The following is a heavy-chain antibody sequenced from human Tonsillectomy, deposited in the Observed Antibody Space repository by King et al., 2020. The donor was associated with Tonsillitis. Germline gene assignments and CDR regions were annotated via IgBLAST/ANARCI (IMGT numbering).Heavy chain of an antibody. CDR2: IWYDGNNK. D-gene: IGHD1-14*01. J-gene: IGHJ6*02. CDR1: GFTFSTYG. CDR3: ARAPPPAPRSYYYSGMDV. Sequence: QLVESGGGVVQPGRSLRLSCAASGFTFSTYGMHWVRQAPGKGLEWVAVIWYDGNNKYYADSVKGRFTISRDNSKSTLYLQMNSLRAEDTAVYYCARAPPPAPRSYYYSGMDVWGQGTTVTVSS. V-gene: IGHV3-33*01.